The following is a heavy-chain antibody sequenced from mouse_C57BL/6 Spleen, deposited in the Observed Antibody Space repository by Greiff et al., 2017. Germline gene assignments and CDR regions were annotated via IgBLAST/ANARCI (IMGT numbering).Heavy chain of an antibody. CDR1: GYTFTSYW. J-gene: IGHJ2*01. D-gene: IGHD1-1*01. CDR3: ARGDYYGSSYY. CDR2: IHPNSGST. Sequence: QVQLQQPGAELVKPGASVKLSCKASGYTFTSYWMHWVKQRPGQGLEWIGMIHPNSGSTNYNEKSKSKATLTVDKSSSTAYMQLSSLTSEDSAVYYCARGDYYGSSYYWGQGTTLTVSS. V-gene: IGHV1-64*01.